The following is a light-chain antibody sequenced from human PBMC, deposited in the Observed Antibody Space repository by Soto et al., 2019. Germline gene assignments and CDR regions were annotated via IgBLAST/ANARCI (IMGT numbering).Light chain of an antibody. V-gene: IGLV2-14*01. CDR1: SSDIGAYDH. J-gene: IGLJ2*01. Sequence: QSALTQPASVSGSPGQSITISCSGTSSDIGAYDHVAWFQQFPGKTPKLVIYSVSNRPSGVPDRFSGSRSGTSASLAIAGLQTEDEADYYCQSYDITLLGLIFGVGTKLTVL. CDR2: SVS. CDR3: QSYDITLLGLI.